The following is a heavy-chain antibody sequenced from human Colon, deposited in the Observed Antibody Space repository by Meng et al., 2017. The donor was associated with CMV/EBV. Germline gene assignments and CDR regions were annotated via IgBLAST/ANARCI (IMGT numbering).Heavy chain of an antibody. CDR2: ITGSGSSK. J-gene: IGHJ2*01. D-gene: IGHD2-15*01. CDR3: TRLPNDNNVVVALDL. Sequence: GESLKISCEVSGVNFRDFAMSWVRQAPGKGLEWVSAITGSGSSKYYADSVKGRFTISRDNSKNNIHLQMNSLKTEDTAVYYCTRLPNDNNVVVALDLWGRGTLVTVSS. V-gene: IGHV3-23*01. CDR1: GVNFRDFA.